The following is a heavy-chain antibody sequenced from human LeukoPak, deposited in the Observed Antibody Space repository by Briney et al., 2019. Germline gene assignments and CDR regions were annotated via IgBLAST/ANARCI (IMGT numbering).Heavy chain of an antibody. J-gene: IGHJ4*02. CDR3: VKINRRDGCNYDSFDY. V-gene: IGHV3-23*01. Sequence: GGSLRLSCAASGFTFDDYAMTWVRQAPGKGLEWVSAISDGYGDTTYYADSVKGRFTISRDNSKNTLYLQMNSLRAEDTAVYYCVKINRRDGCNYDSFDYWGQGTLVAVSS. D-gene: IGHD5-24*01. CDR2: ISDGYGDTT. CDR1: GFTFDDYA.